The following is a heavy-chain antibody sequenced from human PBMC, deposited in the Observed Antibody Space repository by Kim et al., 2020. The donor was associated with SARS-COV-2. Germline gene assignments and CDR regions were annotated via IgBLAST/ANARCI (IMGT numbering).Heavy chain of an antibody. CDR2: FDPEDGET. CDR1: GYTLTELS. CDR3: ATCPGIAAAGTPYYYYGMDV. J-gene: IGHJ6*02. D-gene: IGHD6-13*01. V-gene: IGHV1-24*01. Sequence: ASVKVSCKVSGYTLTELSMHWVRQAPGKGLEWMVGFDPEDGETIYAQKFQGRVTMTEDTSTDTAYMELSSLRSEDTAVYYCATCPGIAAAGTPYYYYGMDVWGQGTTVTVSS.